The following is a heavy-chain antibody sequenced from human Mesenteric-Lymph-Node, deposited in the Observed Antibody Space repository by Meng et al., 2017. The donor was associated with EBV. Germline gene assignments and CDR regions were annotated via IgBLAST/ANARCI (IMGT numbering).Heavy chain of an antibody. J-gene: IGHJ4*02. D-gene: IGHD5-12*01. CDR2: IFHSGST. CDR1: GASISSSNW. V-gene: IGHV4-4*02. Sequence: QVHRTGSGPDLVKPAGTLSLPCAVSGASISSSNWWSWVRQSPGKGLEWIGEIFHSGSTNYNPSLKSRVTISVDKSKNQFSLKLNSVTAADTAVYYCASGYSAYDVPLYFDYWGQGALVTVSS. CDR3: ASGYSAYDVPLYFDY.